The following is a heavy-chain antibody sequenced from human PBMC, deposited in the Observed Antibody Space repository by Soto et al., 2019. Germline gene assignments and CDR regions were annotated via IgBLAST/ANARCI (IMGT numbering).Heavy chain of an antibody. CDR2: IIPIFGTA. J-gene: IGHJ6*02. CDR3: ARKIVVPAAPYYYYYGMDV. CDR1: GGTFSSYA. Sequence: QVQLVQSGAEVKKPGSSVKVSCKASGGTFSSYAISWVRQAPGQGLEWMGGIIPIFGTANYAQKFQGRVTITADESTSTAYMELSSLRSEDTAMYYCARKIVVPAAPYYYYYGMDVWGQGTTVTVSS. V-gene: IGHV1-69*01. D-gene: IGHD2-2*01.